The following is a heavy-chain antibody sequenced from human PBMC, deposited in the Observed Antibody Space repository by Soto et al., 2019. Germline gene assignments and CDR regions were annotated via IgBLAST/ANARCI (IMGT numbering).Heavy chain of an antibody. CDR1: GYTFTSYG. V-gene: IGHV1-18*01. CDR2: ISAYNGNT. Sequence: ASVKVSCKASGYTFTSYGISWVRQAPGQGLEWMGWISAYNGNTNYAQKLQGRVTMTTDTSTSTAYMELRSLRSDDTAVYYCARDHVGPVVVPWFDPWGQGTLVTVSS. CDR3: ARDHVGPVVVPWFDP. D-gene: IGHD2-2*01. J-gene: IGHJ5*02.